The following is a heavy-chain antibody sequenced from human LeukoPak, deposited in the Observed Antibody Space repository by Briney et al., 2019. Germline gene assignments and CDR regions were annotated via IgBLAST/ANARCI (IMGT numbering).Heavy chain of an antibody. D-gene: IGHD3-10*01. CDR1: GGSISSGGYF. V-gene: IGHV4-31*03. CDR2: IYYSGST. J-gene: IGHJ4*02. Sequence: SETLSLTCSVSGGSISSGGYFWSWIRQHPGKGLEWIGYIYYSGSTYYNPSLKSRVTISVDTSKNRFSLKLSSVTAADTAVYYCARGGFPAYYGSGSYPFDYWGQGTLVTVSS. CDR3: ARGGFPAYYGSGSYPFDY.